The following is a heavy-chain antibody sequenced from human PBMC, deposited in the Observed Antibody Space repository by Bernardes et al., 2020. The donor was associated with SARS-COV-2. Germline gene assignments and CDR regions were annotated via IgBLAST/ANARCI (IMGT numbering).Heavy chain of an antibody. J-gene: IGHJ4*02. Sequence: GGSLRLSCAASGFTVRDTYMSWVRQTPGPGLEWVSVIYRGGSTYYADSVKGRFTISRDNSKNTLYLQMNSLRAEDTAVYYCARRPATNWSLDYWGQGTLVTVSS. CDR2: IYRGGST. CDR1: GFTVRDTY. D-gene: IGHD1-1*01. CDR3: ARRPATNWSLDY. V-gene: IGHV3-53*01.